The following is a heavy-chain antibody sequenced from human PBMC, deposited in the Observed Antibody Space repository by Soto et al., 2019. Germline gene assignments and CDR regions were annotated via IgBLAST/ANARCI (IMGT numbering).Heavy chain of an antibody. CDR2: INPDSGAT. D-gene: IGHD2-8*02. J-gene: IGHJ4*02. V-gene: IGHV1-2*02. Sequence: HEHLVQSGAEVKRPGASLKVSCKASGYSFTGYYIHWVRQAPGQGLEWMGWINPDSGATNYAQNFQGRVTLTSDTSISTASMDLTSLTSDDTAFYYCARGDYGTGGYPFPYFAYWGQGTLVIVSS. CDR1: GYSFTGYY. CDR3: ARGDYGTGGYPFPYFAY.